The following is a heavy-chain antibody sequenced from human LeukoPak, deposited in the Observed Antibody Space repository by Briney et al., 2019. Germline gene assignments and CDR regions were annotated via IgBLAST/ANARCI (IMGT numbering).Heavy chain of an antibody. CDR1: GGSISSGGYY. CDR2: IYTSGST. CDR3: AREPNYCDSSGKVY. D-gene: IGHD3-22*01. V-gene: IGHV4-61*02. Sequence: SETLSLTCTVSGGSISSGGYYWSWIRQPAGKGLEWIGRIYTSGSTNYNPSLKSRVTISVDTSKNQFSLKLSSVTAADTAVYYCAREPNYCDSSGKVYWGQGTLVTVSS. J-gene: IGHJ4*02.